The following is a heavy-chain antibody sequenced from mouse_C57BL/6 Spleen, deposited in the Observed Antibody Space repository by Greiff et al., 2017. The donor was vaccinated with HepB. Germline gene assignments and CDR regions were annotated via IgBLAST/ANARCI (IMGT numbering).Heavy chain of an antibody. CDR2: ISDGGSYT. Sequence: EVKVVESGGGLVKPGGSLKLSCAASGFTFSSYAMSWVRQTPEKRLEWVATISDGGSYTNYPDNVKGRFPISRDNAKNNLDLQMSHLKSDDTAMYDCARERGYEDFDYWGQGTTRTVSS. J-gene: IGHJ2*01. V-gene: IGHV5-4*01. D-gene: IGHD2-14*01. CDR3: ARERGYEDFDY. CDR1: GFTFSSYA.